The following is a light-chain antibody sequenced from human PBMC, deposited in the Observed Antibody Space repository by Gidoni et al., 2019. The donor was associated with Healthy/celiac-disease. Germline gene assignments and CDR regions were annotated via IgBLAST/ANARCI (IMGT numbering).Light chain of an antibody. CDR3: SSYAGSNYV. CDR1: SSDVGCYNY. Sequence: QSALTQPPSASGSPGQSVTISCTGTSSDVGCYNYVSWYQQHPGNAPKLMIYEVSKRPSGVPDRFSGSKSGNTASLTVSGLQAEDEADYYCSSYAGSNYVFGTGTKVTVL. J-gene: IGLJ1*01. CDR2: EVS. V-gene: IGLV2-8*01.